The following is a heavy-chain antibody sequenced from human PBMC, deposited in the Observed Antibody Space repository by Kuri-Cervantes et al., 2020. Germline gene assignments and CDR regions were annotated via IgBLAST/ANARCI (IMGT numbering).Heavy chain of an antibody. V-gene: IGHV3-53*01. CDR3: AKDSSGWYSYYFDY. CDR2: IYSGGST. Sequence: GESLKISCAASGFTVSSNYMSWVRQAPGKGLEWVSVIYSGGSTYYADSVKGRFTISRDNSKNTLYLQMNSLRAEDTAVYYCAKDSSGWYSYYFDYWGQGTLVTVSS. CDR1: GFTVSSNY. D-gene: IGHD6-19*01. J-gene: IGHJ4*02.